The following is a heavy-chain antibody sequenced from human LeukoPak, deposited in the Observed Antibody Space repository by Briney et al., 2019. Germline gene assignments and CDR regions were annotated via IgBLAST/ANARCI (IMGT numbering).Heavy chain of an antibody. D-gene: IGHD5-12*01. J-gene: IGHJ4*02. V-gene: IGHV6-1*01. CDR1: GDSVSSNSAA. CDR2: TYYRSKWYN. Sequence: SQTLSLTCATSGDSVSSNSAAWNWIRQSPSRGLEWLGRTYYRSKWYNDYAVSVKSRITINPDTSKNQFSLQLNSVTPEDTAVYYCARAEYSGYDHPFDYWGQGTLVTVSS. CDR3: ARAEYSGYDHPFDY.